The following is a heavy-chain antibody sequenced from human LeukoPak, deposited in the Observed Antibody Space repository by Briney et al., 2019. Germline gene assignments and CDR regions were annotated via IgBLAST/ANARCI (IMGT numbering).Heavy chain of an antibody. J-gene: IGHJ5*02. CDR2: IYTSGIT. Sequence: SETLSLTCTASGGSIRGLWCSWIRQPPGKGLEWIGNIYTSGITTYNPSLKSRVTISIDTSKNQFSLTLNSVTATDTAVYYCAIQAHDGTDNWLDPWDPGALVTVSS. CDR1: GGSIRGLW. CDR3: AIQAHDGTDNWLDP. D-gene: IGHD1-7*01. V-gene: IGHV4-4*09.